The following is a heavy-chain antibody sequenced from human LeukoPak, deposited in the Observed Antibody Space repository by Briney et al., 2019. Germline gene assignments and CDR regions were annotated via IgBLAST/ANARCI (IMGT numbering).Heavy chain of an antibody. D-gene: IGHD3-10*01. V-gene: IGHV3-74*01. CDR1: GFTFSNYW. J-gene: IGHJ4*02. CDR2: ISTDGNTT. Sequence: GGSLRLSCAASGFTFSNYWMHWVRQGSGKGLVWVSRISTDGNTTNYADSVKGRFTISRDNAKNTLYLQMSSLTAEDTAVYYCTRDVGFYGSGGYYRDRGQGYLVTVSS. CDR3: TRDVGFYGSGGYYRD.